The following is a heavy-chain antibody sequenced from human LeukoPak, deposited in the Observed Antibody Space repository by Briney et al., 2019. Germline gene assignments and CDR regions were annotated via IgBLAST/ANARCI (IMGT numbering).Heavy chain of an antibody. J-gene: IGHJ2*01. CDR1: GFTFKSYG. Sequence: GGSLRLSCTSSGFTFKSYGMSWVRQAPGKGLEWVSSISDNSGKTHHADSVKGRFIISRDNSNNTLYLQMNSLRAEDTAVYYWAKDSVWYESNWYGPWGYFDLWGRAPLVTVSS. D-gene: IGHD6-13*01. CDR3: AKDSVWYESNWYGPWGYFDL. CDR2: ISDNSGKT. V-gene: IGHV3-23*01.